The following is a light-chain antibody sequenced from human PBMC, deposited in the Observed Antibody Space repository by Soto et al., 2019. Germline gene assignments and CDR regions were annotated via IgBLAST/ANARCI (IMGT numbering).Light chain of an antibody. V-gene: IGKV1-39*01. J-gene: IGKJ2*01. CDR3: QQSYSTPRT. CDR2: AAS. Sequence: DIQMTQSPSSLSASVGDRVTITCRASQSISTYLNWYQQKPGKAPKLLIYAASSFQSGVPSRLMCSGSGTELTLTISSLQPEDVATYYCQQSYSTPRTVGQGTKLEIK. CDR1: QSISTY.